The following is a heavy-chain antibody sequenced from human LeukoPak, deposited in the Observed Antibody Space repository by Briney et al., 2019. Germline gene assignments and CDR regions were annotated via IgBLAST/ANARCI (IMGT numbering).Heavy chain of an antibody. D-gene: IGHD6-19*01. J-gene: IGHJ4*02. CDR2: IIPIFGTA. CDR3: ARGKKVYSSGWYLF. V-gene: IGHV1-69*05. Sequence: SVKVSCKASGGTFSSYAISWVRQAPGQGLEWMGGIIPIFGTANYAQKLQGRVTMTTDTSTSTAYMELRSLRSDDTAVYYCARGKKVYSSGWYLFWGQGTLVTVSS. CDR1: GGTFSSYA.